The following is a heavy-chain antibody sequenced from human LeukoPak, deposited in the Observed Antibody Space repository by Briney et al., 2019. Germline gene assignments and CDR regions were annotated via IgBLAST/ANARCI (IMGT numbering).Heavy chain of an antibody. Sequence: EASVKVSCKASGYTFTGYYMHWVRQAPGQGLEWMGWINPNSGGTNYAQKFQGRVTMTRDTSISTAYMELSRLRSDDTAVYYCARDSGGDGYNSEFDYWGQGTLVTVSS. V-gene: IGHV1-2*02. CDR1: GYTFTGYY. J-gene: IGHJ4*02. CDR3: ARDSGGDGYNSEFDY. D-gene: IGHD5-24*01. CDR2: INPNSGGT.